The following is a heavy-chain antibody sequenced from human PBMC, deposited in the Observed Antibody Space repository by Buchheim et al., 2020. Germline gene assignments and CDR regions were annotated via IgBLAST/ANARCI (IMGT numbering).Heavy chain of an antibody. J-gene: IGHJ4*02. CDR3: ARVADYYGSGAYDY. V-gene: IGHV3-33*01. CDR2: IWYDGSNK. CDR1: GFTFSSYG. Sequence: QVQLVESGGGVVQPGRSLRLSCAASGFTFSSYGMHWVRQAPGKGLEWVAVIWYDGSNKYYADSVKGRFTISRDNSKNTLYLQMNSLRAEDTAVYYCARVADYYGSGAYDYWGQGTL. D-gene: IGHD3-10*01.